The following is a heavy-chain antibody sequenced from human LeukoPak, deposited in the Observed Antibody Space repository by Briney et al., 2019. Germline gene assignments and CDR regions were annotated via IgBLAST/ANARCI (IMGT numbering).Heavy chain of an antibody. CDR2: IYYSGST. CDR3: ARDHTYYYDSSGYYRAPFDY. D-gene: IGHD3-22*01. CDR1: GGSISSSSYY. V-gene: IGHV4-39*07. Sequence: PSETLSLTCTVSGGSISSSSYYWGWIRQPPGKGLEWIGSIYYSGSTYYNPSLKSRVTISVDTSKNQFSLKLSSVTAADTAVYYCARDHTYYYDSSGYYRAPFDYWGQGTLVTVSS. J-gene: IGHJ4*02.